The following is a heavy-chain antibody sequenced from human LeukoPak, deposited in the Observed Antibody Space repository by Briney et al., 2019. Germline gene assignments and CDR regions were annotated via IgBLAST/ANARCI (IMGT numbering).Heavy chain of an antibody. CDR2: IYHSGNT. D-gene: IGHD2-15*01. CDR1: AYSISSGYY. CDR3: ARVEGYCSGRSCYYWYIDL. Sequence: SETLSLTCTVSAYSISSGYYWGWIRQPPGKGLEWIGSIYHSGNTYYNPSLKSRVTISVDTSKNQFSLKLSSVTAADTAVYYCARVEGYCSGRSCYYWYIDLWGRGTLVTVSS. J-gene: IGHJ2*01. V-gene: IGHV4-38-2*02.